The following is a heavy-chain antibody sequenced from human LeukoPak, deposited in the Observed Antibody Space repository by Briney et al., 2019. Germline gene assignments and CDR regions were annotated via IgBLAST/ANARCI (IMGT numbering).Heavy chain of an antibody. J-gene: IGHJ6*02. Sequence: PSETLSLTCTVSGGSISSSSYYWGWIRQPPGKGLEGIGSIYYSGSTYYNPSLKSRVTISVDTSKNQFSLKLSSVTAADTAVYYCARHVRSSGWVYYCGMDVWGQGTTVTVSS. CDR1: GGSISSSSYY. CDR2: IYYSGST. D-gene: IGHD6-19*01. CDR3: ARHVRSSGWVYYCGMDV. V-gene: IGHV4-39*01.